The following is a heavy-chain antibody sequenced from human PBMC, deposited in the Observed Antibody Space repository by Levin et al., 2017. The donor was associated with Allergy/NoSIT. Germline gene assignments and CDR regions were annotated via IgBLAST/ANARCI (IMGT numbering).Heavy chain of an antibody. V-gene: IGHV4-31*03. CDR1: GGSISSGGYY. D-gene: IGHD3-3*01. Sequence: SETLSLTCTVSGGSISSGGYYWSWIRQHPGKGLEWIGYIYYTGSTYYNPSLKSRVTISVDTSKNQFSLKLSSVTAADTAVYYCASLITIFGVDNTYHFDYWGQGTLVTVSS. J-gene: IGHJ4*02. CDR3: ASLITIFGVDNTYHFDY. CDR2: IYYTGST.